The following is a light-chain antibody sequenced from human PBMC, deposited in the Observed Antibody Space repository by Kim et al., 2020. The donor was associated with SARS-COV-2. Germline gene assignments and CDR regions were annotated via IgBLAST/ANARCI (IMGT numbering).Light chain of an antibody. J-gene: IGKJ2*01. CDR2: DAS. CDR3: QQYDSYPHT. CDR1: QDISHY. V-gene: IGKV1-16*02. Sequence: DIQMTQSPSSLSASVGDRVTITCRASQDISHYLVWFQQKPGKAPKSLIYDASSLQSGVPSKFSGSGSGTDFTLTISTLQPEDFATYYCQQYDSYPHTFGQGTKLEI.